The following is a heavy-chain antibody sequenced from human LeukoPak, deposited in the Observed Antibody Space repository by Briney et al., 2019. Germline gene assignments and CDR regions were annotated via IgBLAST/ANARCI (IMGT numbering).Heavy chain of an antibody. J-gene: IGHJ4*02. CDR1: GFTFSSYE. D-gene: IGHD3-10*01. V-gene: IGHV3-48*03. CDR2: ISSSGSTI. CDR3: ARDLYGSGSYYNPFDY. Sequence: GGSLRLSCAASGFTFSSYEMNWVRQAPGKGLEWVSCISSSGSTIYYADSVKGRFTISRDNAKNSLYLQMNSLRAEDTAVYYCARDLYGSGSYYNPFDYWGQGTLVTVSS.